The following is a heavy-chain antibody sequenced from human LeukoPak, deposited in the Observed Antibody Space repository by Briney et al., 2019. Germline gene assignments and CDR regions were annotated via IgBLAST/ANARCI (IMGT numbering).Heavy chain of an antibody. CDR1: GGTFSSYA. V-gene: IGHV1-69*13. Sequence: SVKVSCKASGGTFSSYAISWVRQAPGQGLEWMGGIIPIFGTANYAQKFQGRVTITADESTSTAYMELSSLRSGDTAVYYCARAYLLETMVVNEYHDALDIWGQGTMVTVSS. CDR2: IIPIFGTA. CDR3: ARAYLLETMVVNEYHDALDI. D-gene: IGHD4-23*01. J-gene: IGHJ3*02.